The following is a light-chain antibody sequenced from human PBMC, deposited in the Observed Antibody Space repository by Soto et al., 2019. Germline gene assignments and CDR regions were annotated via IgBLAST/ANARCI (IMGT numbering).Light chain of an antibody. CDR2: KAS. V-gene: IGKV1-5*03. J-gene: IGKJ3*01. CDR1: QSISSW. CDR3: QQSNIYPRT. Sequence: DIQMTQSPSTLSASIGDRVTITCRASQSISSWLAWYQQKPGKAAKLLIYKASSLESGVPSRFSGSGSGTESTLTISSLQPDDFAAYYCQQSNIYPRTFGPGTKVEIK.